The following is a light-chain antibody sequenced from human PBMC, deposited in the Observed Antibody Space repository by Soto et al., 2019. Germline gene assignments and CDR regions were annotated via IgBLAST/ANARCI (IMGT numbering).Light chain of an antibody. CDR1: SSDVGGYNY. J-gene: IGLJ1*01. CDR3: SAYTSSSLYV. V-gene: IGLV2-14*01. Sequence: QSVLTQPASVSGSPGQSITISCTGTSSDVGGYNYVSWYHQHPGKAPKLMIYEVSNRPSGVSNRFSGSKSGNPASLTSSGVQAEDEADYYCSAYTSSSLYVFGTGTKLTVL. CDR2: EVS.